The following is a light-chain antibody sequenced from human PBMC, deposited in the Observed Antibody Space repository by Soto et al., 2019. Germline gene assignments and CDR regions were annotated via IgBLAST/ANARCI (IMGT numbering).Light chain of an antibody. CDR1: SSNIGSNT. Sequence: QSVLTQPPSASGTHGQRVTISCSGSSSNIGSNTVNWDQQLPGTAPKLLIYNNNQRPSVVPDRFSGSKSGTSASLAISGLQSEDEADYYCESWDDSLNGLVFGTGTKLTVL. CDR3: ESWDDSLNGLV. J-gene: IGLJ1*01. CDR2: NNN. V-gene: IGLV1-44*01.